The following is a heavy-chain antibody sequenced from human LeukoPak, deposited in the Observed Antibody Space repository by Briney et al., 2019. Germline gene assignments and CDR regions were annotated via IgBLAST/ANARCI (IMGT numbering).Heavy chain of an antibody. CDR3: AKGTIFGVVTAPDY. Sequence: GGSLRLPCAASGFTFSSYAMSWVRQAPGKGLEWVSAISGSGGSTYYADSVKGRFTISRDNSKNTLYLQMNSLRAEDTAVYYCAKGTIFGVVTAPDYWGQGTLVTVSS. J-gene: IGHJ4*02. CDR1: GFTFSSYA. CDR2: ISGSGGST. D-gene: IGHD3-3*01. V-gene: IGHV3-23*01.